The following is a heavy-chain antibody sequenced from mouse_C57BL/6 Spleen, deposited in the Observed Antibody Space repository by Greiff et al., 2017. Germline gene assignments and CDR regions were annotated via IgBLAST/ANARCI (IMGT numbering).Heavy chain of an antibody. D-gene: IGHD2-1*01. CDR2: IDPEDGET. V-gene: IGHV14-2*01. CDR1: GFNIKDYY. J-gene: IGHJ3*01. Sequence: VQLKQSGAELVKPGASVKLSCTASGFNIKDYYMHWVKQRTEQGLEWIGRIDPEDGETKYAPKFQGKATITADTSSNTAYRQLISLTSEDTAVYYCARRGYGNWFAYWGQGTLVTVSA. CDR3: ARRGYGNWFAY.